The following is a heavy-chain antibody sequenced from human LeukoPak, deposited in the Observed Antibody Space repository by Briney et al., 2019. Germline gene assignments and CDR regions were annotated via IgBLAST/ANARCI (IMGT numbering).Heavy chain of an antibody. J-gene: IGHJ6*03. CDR1: GFTFSSYS. V-gene: IGHV3-21*01. CDR2: ISSSSSYI. Sequence: GGSLRLSCAASGFTFSSYSMNWVRQAPGKGLEWVSSISSSSSYIYYADSVKGRFTISRDNAKNSLYLQMNSLRAEDTAVYYCANNYGDYYYYMDVWGKGTTVTISS. D-gene: IGHD4-17*01. CDR3: ANNYGDYYYYMDV.